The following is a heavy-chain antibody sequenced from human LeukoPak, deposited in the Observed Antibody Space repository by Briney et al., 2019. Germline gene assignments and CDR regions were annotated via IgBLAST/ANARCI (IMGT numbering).Heavy chain of an antibody. Sequence: SETLSLTCAVHGGSFSGYYWSWIRQPPGKGLEWIGEINHSGSTNYNPSLKSRVTISVDTSKNQFSLKLSSVTAADTAVYYCARGAEYDSSGYPFDYWGQGTLVTVSS. V-gene: IGHV4-34*01. J-gene: IGHJ4*02. CDR3: ARGAEYDSSGYPFDY. CDR2: INHSGST. CDR1: GGSFSGYY. D-gene: IGHD3-22*01.